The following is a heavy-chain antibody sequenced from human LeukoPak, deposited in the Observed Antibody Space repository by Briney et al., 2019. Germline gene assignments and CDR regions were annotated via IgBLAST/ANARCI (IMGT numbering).Heavy chain of an antibody. D-gene: IGHD6-13*01. CDR2: IYYSGST. Sequence: PSETLSLTCTVSGGSISDSSSYWGWIRQPPGKGLEWVASIYYSGSTYYNPSLKSRVSISVDTSKNQFSLKLSSVTAADTAVYYCARGRAAAGYSWGQGTLVTVSS. CDR3: ARGRAAAGYS. CDR1: GGSISDSSSY. J-gene: IGHJ4*02. V-gene: IGHV4-39*01.